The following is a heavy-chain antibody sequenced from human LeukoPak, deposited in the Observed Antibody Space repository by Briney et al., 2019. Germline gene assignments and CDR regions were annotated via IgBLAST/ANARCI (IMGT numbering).Heavy chain of an antibody. D-gene: IGHD5-18*01. CDR1: GLTVSNND. V-gene: IGHV3-53*01. CDR2: IDIRGDT. J-gene: IGHJ4*02. Sequence: GGSLRLSCAASGLTVSNNDVSWVRQAPGKGLEWVSVIDIRGDTYYAETVKGRFTISRDKPKNTVSLQMDSLRAEDTAVYFCARRTGYGYGLDCWGQGTLVTVSS. CDR3: ARRTGYGYGLDC.